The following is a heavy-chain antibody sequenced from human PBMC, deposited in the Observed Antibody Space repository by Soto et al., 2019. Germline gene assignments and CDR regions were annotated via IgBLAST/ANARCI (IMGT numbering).Heavy chain of an antibody. V-gene: IGHV2-5*02. CDR3: AHGSCSSADCYPNPYLDY. D-gene: IGHD2-2*01. Sequence: QITLKESGPTLVNPTQTLTLTCTFSGFSLSTTAEGVGWIRQPPGKALEWLALIYWDDDERYSPSLKSRLTINKEPSKNPVVPTMNNVDPVDTATYYCAHGSCSSADCYPNPYLDYWGQGILVTVSS. J-gene: IGHJ4*02. CDR1: GFSLSTTAEG. CDR2: IYWDDDE.